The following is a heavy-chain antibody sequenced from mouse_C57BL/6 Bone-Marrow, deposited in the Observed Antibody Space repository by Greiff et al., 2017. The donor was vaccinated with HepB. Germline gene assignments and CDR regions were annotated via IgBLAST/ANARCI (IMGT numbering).Heavy chain of an antibody. Sequence: QVQLQQSGAELVRPGTSVKMSCKASGYTFTNYWIGWAKQRPGHGLEWIGDIYPGGGYTNYNEKFKGKATLTADKSSSTAYMQFSSLTSEDSAIYYCARGRFYSGSGHWYFDVWGTGTTVTVSS. CDR2: IYPGGGYT. CDR3: ARGRFYSGSGHWYFDV. J-gene: IGHJ1*03. CDR1: GYTFTNYW. V-gene: IGHV1-63*01. D-gene: IGHD1-1*01.